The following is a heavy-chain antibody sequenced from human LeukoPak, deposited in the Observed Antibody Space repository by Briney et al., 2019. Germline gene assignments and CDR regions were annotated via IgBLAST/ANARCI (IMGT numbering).Heavy chain of an antibody. D-gene: IGHD5-24*01. CDR3: ARDRGDGSLPDFDY. V-gene: IGHV1-2*06. CDR1: GYTFTGCY. J-gene: IGHJ4*02. Sequence: ASVRVSCKASGYTFTGCYMHWVRQAPGQGLEWMGRINPNSGGTNYAQKPQGRVTMTTDTSTSTAYMELRSLRSDDTAVYYCARDRGDGSLPDFDYWGQGTLVTVSS. CDR2: INPNSGGT.